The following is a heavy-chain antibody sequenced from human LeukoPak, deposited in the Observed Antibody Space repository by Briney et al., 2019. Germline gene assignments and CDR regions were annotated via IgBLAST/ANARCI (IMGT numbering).Heavy chain of an antibody. D-gene: IGHD3-3*01. CDR1: GYTFTSYY. CDR2: INPSGGST. CDR3: ARGYYDFWSGYLGYYYYYMDV. J-gene: IGHJ6*03. Sequence: EASVKVSCKASGYTFTSYYMHWVRQAPGQGLEWMGIINPSGGSTSYAQKFQGRVTMTRDTSTSTVYMELSSLRSEDTVVYYCARGYYDFWSGYLGYYYYYMDVWGKGTTVTVSS. V-gene: IGHV1-46*03.